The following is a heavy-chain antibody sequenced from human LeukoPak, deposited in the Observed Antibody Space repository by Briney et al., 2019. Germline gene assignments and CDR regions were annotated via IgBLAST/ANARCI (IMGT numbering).Heavy chain of an antibody. CDR2: IYTSGST. V-gene: IGHV4-4*07. CDR1: GVSISSYY. Sequence: SETLSLTCTVSGVSISSYYWSWIRQPAGKGLEWIGRIYTSGSTNYNPSLKSRVTMSVDTSKNQFSLKLSSVTAADTAVYYCASSGWYLLPGVYWGQGTLVTVSS. D-gene: IGHD6-19*01. J-gene: IGHJ4*02. CDR3: ASSGWYLLPGVY.